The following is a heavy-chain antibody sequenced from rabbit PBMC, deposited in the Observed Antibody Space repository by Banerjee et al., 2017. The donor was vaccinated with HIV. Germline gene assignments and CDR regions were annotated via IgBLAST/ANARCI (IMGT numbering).Heavy chain of an antibody. Sequence: QSLEESGGDLVKPGASLTLTCTASGFSFSSTYWICWVRQAPGKGLEWIACIDTGSGSTYYANWAKGRFTISKTSSTTVTLQMTSLTDADTATYFCARRYTEYGNADLWGPGTLVTVS. V-gene: IGHV1S40*01. CDR3: ARRYTEYGNADL. J-gene: IGHJ4*01. D-gene: IGHD6-1*01. CDR1: GFSFSSTYW. CDR2: IDTGSGST.